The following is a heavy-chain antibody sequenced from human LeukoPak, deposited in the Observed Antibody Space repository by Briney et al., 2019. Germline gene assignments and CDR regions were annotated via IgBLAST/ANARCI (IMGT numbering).Heavy chain of an antibody. CDR2: IYYSGST. CDR1: GGSVSSGSYY. J-gene: IGHJ6*04. V-gene: IGHV4-61*01. D-gene: IGHD3-10*01. CDR3: AREGLYGSGGSPIDV. Sequence: SETLSLTCTVSGGSVSSGSYYWSWIRQPPGKGLEWIGYIYYSGSTNYNPSLKSRVTISVDTSKNQFSLKLSSVSAADTAVYYCAREGLYGSGGSPIDVWGKGTTVTVSS.